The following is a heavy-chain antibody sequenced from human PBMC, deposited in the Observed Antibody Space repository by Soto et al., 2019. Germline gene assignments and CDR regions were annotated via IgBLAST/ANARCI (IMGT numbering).Heavy chain of an antibody. CDR1: GYTFTSYD. Sequence: QVQLVQSGAEVKKPGASVKVSCKASGYTFTSYDINWVRQATGQGLEWMGWMNPNSGNTGYAQKFQGRVTMTRNTSISTAYMELSSLRSEDTAVYYCARESGVYYGSGSNDAFDIWGQGTMVTVSS. CDR3: ARESGVYYGSGSNDAFDI. J-gene: IGHJ3*02. CDR2: MNPNSGNT. D-gene: IGHD3-10*01. V-gene: IGHV1-8*01.